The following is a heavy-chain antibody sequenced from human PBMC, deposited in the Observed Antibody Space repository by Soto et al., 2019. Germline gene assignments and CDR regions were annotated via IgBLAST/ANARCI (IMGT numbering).Heavy chain of an antibody. CDR2: INTDGTNS. CDR1: GLTFNRYW. J-gene: IGHJ5*02. CDR3: AREFCSGGNCYTYYFDP. Sequence: GGSLRLSCAASGLTFNRYWMHWVRHAPGKGLVWVSHINTDGTNSNYADSVKGRFTISRDNAKSTLFLQMNSLRDEDTAVYYCAREFCSGGNCYTYYFDPWGQGSVVTVSS. D-gene: IGHD2-15*01. V-gene: IGHV3-74*01.